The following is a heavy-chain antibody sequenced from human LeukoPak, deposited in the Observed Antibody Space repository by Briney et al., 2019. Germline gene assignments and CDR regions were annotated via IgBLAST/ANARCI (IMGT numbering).Heavy chain of an antibody. D-gene: IGHD3-22*01. Sequence: GGSLRLSCATSGFTFDDYGMNWVRQAPRKGLEWVSNINWNGRNVDYADSAKGRFTISRDKAKNSLHLQMNSLRAEDTAVYYCARVRKQYYYDDSHHRDASDIWGQGTMVIVSS. CDR3: ARVRKQYYYDDSHHRDASDI. V-gene: IGHV3-20*04. J-gene: IGHJ3*02. CDR2: INWNGRNV. CDR1: GFTFDDYG.